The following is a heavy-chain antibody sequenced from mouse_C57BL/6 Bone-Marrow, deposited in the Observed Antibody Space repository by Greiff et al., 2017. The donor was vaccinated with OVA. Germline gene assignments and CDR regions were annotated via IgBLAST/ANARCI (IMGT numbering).Heavy chain of an antibody. D-gene: IGHD1-1*01. CDR1: GYTFTSYG. CDR3: ARYDYYGSGAMDY. Sequence: QVQLKESGAELARPGASVKLSCKASGYTFTSYGISWVKQRPGQGLAWIGAIYPRSGNTYYNEKFKGKATLTADKSSSTAYMELRSLTSEDSAVYYCARYDYYGSGAMDYWGQGTSVTVSS. CDR2: IYPRSGNT. J-gene: IGHJ4*01. V-gene: IGHV1-81*01.